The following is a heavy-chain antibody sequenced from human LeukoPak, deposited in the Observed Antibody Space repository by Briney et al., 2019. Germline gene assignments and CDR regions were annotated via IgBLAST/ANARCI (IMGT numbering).Heavy chain of an antibody. D-gene: IGHD3-9*01. CDR2: IYYSGST. V-gene: IGHV4-39*07. CDR3: ARNARYNWFDP. J-gene: IGHJ5*02. CDR1: GGSISSSSYY. Sequence: PSETLSLTCTVSGGSISSSSYYWGWIRQPPGKGLEWIGSIYYSGSTYYNPSLKSRVTISVDTSKNQFSLILSSVTAADTAVYYCARNARYNWFDPWGQGTLVTVSS.